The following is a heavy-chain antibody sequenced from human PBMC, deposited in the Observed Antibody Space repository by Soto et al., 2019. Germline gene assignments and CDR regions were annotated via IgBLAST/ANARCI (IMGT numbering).Heavy chain of an antibody. V-gene: IGHV1-69*13. CDR2: ITGMFGAA. CDR3: ARGWETVGTTTPFAY. D-gene: IGHD1-26*01. CDR1: GGPVSTYT. Sequence: SVKVSGKASGGPVSTYTITWVRRAPGKGLQWMGGITGMFGAAIESSKIRGRGTVTAAEPTRTANMELSSLKSEDTAVYYCARGWETVGTTTPFAYWGQGTLVTVSS. J-gene: IGHJ4*02.